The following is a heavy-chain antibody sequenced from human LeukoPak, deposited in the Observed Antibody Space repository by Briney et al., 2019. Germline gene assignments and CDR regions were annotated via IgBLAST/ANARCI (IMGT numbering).Heavy chain of an antibody. CDR2: ISYDGSNK. CDR1: GFTFSSYG. V-gene: IGHV3-30*18. CDR3: AKDAPAGYYYGMDV. Sequence: GVSLRLSCAASGFTFSSYGMHWVRQAPGKGLEWGADISYDGSNKYYADSVKGRFTISRDNSKNTLYLQMNSLRAEDTAVYYCAKDAPAGYYYGMDVWGQGTTVTVSS. J-gene: IGHJ6*02.